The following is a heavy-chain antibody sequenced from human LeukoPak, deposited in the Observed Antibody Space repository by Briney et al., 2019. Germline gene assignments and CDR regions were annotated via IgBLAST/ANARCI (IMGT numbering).Heavy chain of an antibody. J-gene: IGHJ4*02. CDR1: GYTFTSYD. D-gene: IGHD3-22*01. CDR2: MNPNSGNT. CDR3: AGMSRGSGYYYFDY. V-gene: IGHV1-8*01. Sequence: GASVKVSCKASGYTFTSYDINWVRQAPGQGLEWMGWMNPNSGNTGYAQKFQGRVTMTRNTSISTAYMELSSLRSEDTAVYYCAGMSRGSGYYYFDYWGQGTLVTVSS.